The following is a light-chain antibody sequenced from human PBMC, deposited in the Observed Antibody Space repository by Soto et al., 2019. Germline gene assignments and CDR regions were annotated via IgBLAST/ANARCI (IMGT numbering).Light chain of an antibody. J-gene: IGKJ1*01. CDR1: QSVDTC. CDR2: KAS. Sequence: DIQMTQSPSTLSASVGDRVTITCRASQSVDTCLDWYQQKPGKAPHLLIYKASSLETGVPSRFSGSGSVTSITLTISSLQPDDFATYYCQQFYRYPWTFGQGTKVEI. V-gene: IGKV1-5*03. CDR3: QQFYRYPWT.